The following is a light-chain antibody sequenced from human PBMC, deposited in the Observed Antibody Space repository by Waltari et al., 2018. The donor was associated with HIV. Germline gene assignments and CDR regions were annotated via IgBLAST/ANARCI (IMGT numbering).Light chain of an antibody. CDR1: ALPQQY. CDR3: YSTYSSGVSWV. CDR2: EDT. V-gene: IGLV3-10*01. J-gene: IGLJ3*02. Sequence: SYELPQPPSVSVSPGQTARITCSGDALPQQYVYWYQQKSGQAPVLVIYEDTKRPSGISETFSGSSSGTVATLTITGAQVEHEADYYCYSTYSSGVSWVFGGGTKLTVL.